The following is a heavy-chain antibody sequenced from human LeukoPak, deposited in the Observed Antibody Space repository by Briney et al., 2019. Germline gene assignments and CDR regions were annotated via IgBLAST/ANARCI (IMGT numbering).Heavy chain of an antibody. J-gene: IGHJ4*02. D-gene: IGHD3-22*01. V-gene: IGHV3-23*01. CDR2: FGHNGGIT. Sequence: GGSLRLSCAASGFTFSYYGLSWVRQAPGKGLEWVSGFGHNGGITYADSVKGRFTISRDNSKNTLYLQMNSLRAEDTAVYFCAKQAGRGGYFSFLPFDFWGRGTLVTVSS. CDR1: GFTFSYYG. CDR3: AKQAGRGGYFSFLPFDF.